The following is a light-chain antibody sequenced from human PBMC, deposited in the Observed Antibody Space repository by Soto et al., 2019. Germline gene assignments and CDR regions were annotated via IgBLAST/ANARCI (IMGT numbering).Light chain of an antibody. CDR2: SSD. CDR1: SSNIGSNT. J-gene: IGLJ3*02. CDR3: AAWDDSLNVLV. V-gene: IGLV1-44*01. Sequence: QSVLTQPPSASETPGQRVTISCSGSSSNIGSNTVNWYHQLPGTAPKLLIHSSDQRPSGVPDRFSGSKSGTSASLAISGRQAEDEADYYCAAWDDSLNVLVFGGGTKLTVL.